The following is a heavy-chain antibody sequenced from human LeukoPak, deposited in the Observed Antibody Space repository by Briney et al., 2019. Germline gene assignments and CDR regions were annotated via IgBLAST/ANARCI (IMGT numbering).Heavy chain of an antibody. CDR1: GGSISSHY. CDR3: ASSGSYGAFDI. CDR2: IYYSGST. V-gene: IGHV4-59*11. Sequence: SETLSLTCTVSGGSISSHYWSWIRQPPGKGLEWIGYIYYSGSTNYNPSLKSRVTISVDTSKNQFSLKLSSVTAADTAVYYCASSGSYGAFDIWGQGTMVTVSS. D-gene: IGHD1-26*01. J-gene: IGHJ3*02.